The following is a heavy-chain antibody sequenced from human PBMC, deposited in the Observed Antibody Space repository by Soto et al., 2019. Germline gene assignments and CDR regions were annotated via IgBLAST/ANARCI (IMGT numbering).Heavy chain of an antibody. D-gene: IGHD5-18*01. Sequence: GASVKVSCKVSGYTLTELSMHWVRQAPGKGLEWMGGFDPEESETVYAQKLQGRVIMTEDTSTDTAYMELSSLRSEDTALYYCARGVDTAMSDDAFDIWGQGTMVTVSS. V-gene: IGHV1-24*01. CDR2: FDPEESET. CDR1: GYTLTELS. J-gene: IGHJ3*02. CDR3: ARGVDTAMSDDAFDI.